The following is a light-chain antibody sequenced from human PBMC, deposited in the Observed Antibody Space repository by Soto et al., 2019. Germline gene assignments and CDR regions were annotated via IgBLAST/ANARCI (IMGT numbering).Light chain of an antibody. Sequence: EIVLTQSPATLSLSPGARATLSCRASQNVASYLAWYQQKPGQAPRLLIYDASNRATGIPARFSGSGSGTDFTLTISSLEPEDFAVYYCQQRSYWPLTFGQGTKVEIK. CDR3: QQRSYWPLT. J-gene: IGKJ1*01. CDR1: QNVASY. CDR2: DAS. V-gene: IGKV3-11*01.